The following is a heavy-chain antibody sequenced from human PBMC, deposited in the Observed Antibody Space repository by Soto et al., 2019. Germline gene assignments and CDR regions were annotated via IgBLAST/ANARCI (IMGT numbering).Heavy chain of an antibody. V-gene: IGHV1-8*01. CDR3: ARVGGNWNDDYFDY. CDR1: GYTFSDHD. CDR2: MNPNSGDT. Sequence: QVQLVQSGAEVKKPEASVKVSCKASGYTFSDHDINWVRQASGQGPEWLGWMNPNSGDTGYAQNFQGRATMTRDTSKRTAYMELSSLRSEDTAVYYCARVGGNWNDDYFDYWGQGTLVTVSS. J-gene: IGHJ4*02. D-gene: IGHD1-1*01.